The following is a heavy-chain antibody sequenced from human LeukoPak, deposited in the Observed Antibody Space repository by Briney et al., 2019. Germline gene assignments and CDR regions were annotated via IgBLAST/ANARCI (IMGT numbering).Heavy chain of an antibody. CDR1: GFTFSTYA. CDR3: AREGEPYSSGWYIGGY. V-gene: IGHV3-30-3*01. J-gene: IGHJ4*02. CDR2: ISYHGNNE. D-gene: IGHD6-19*01. Sequence: GRPLIRSCAASGFTFSTYAMHWVRQAPGKGLEWVALISYHGNNEYYADSVKGRFTISRDNSKNTLYLQMNSLRPEDTAVYYCAREGEPYSSGWYIGGYWGQGTLVTVSS.